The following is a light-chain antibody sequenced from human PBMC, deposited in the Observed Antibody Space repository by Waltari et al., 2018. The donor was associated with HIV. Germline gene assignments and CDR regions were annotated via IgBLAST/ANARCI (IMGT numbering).Light chain of an antibody. CDR2: GNS. CDR1: SSNIGAGYD. CDR3: QSYDSNLSGL. J-gene: IGLJ2*01. V-gene: IGLV1-40*01. Sequence: QSELTQPPSVSAAPGQRVTISFTGSSSNIGAGYDVHWYQQVPGRAPNVVIYGNSNRPSGVLDRFSGSKSGSSASLVITGLQSEDEADYYCQSYDSNLSGLFGGGTKVTVL.